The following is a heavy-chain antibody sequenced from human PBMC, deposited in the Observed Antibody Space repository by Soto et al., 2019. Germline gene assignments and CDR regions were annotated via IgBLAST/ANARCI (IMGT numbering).Heavy chain of an antibody. D-gene: IGHD6-13*01. V-gene: IGHV4-39*01. CDR1: VGPITISSNT. Sequence: QLQLQESGPGLVKPSETLSLTGTFSVGPITISSNTWGWIGRPPGRGLDGIGSIYYSGSTSYNPSLKSRVTISVDTSKNQFSLKLSSVTAADTAVYYCARPFKAAAGRRTNWFDPWGQGTLVTVSS. CDR2: IYYSGST. CDR3: ARPFKAAAGRRTNWFDP. J-gene: IGHJ5*02.